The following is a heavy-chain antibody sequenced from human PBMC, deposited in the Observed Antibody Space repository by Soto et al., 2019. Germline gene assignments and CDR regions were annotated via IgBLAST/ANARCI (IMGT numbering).Heavy chain of an antibody. Sequence: GGSLRLSCAASGFTFKNYAMSWVRQAPGKGLEWVSGISGGGDNTYYADSVKGRFTISRDNSKNTLYLQMNSLRAEDTAVYYCARDRLVVVTARPEGYFDYWGQGTLVTVSS. J-gene: IGHJ4*02. D-gene: IGHD2-21*02. CDR1: GFTFKNYA. CDR2: ISGGGDNT. V-gene: IGHV3-23*01. CDR3: ARDRLVVVTARPEGYFDY.